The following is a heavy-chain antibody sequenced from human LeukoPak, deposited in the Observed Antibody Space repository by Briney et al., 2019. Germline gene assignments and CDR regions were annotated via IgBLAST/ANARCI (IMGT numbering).Heavy chain of an antibody. D-gene: IGHD1-26*01. CDR2: MNPNSGNT. J-gene: IGHJ6*02. CDR1: GYTFTSYD. V-gene: IGHV1-8*01. Sequence: ASVKVSCKASGYTFTSYDINWVRQATGQGLEWMGWMNPNSGNTGYAQKFQGRVTMTRNTSISTAYMELSSLRSEDTAVYYCARSWEFRYGMDVWGQGTTVTVSS. CDR3: ARSWEFRYGMDV.